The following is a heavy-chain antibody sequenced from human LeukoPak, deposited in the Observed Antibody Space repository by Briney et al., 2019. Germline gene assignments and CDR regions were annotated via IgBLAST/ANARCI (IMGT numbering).Heavy chain of an antibody. V-gene: IGHV3-30*18. D-gene: IGHD3-10*01. J-gene: IGHJ4*02. CDR3: AKDPRFGRSTIDY. Sequence: GGSLRLSCAASGFTFSSYGMHWVRQAPGKGLERVAVISYDGSNKYYADSVKGRFTISRDNSKNTLYLQMNSLRAEDTAVYYCAKDPRFGRSTIDYWGQGTLVTVSS. CDR2: ISYDGSNK. CDR1: GFTFSSYG.